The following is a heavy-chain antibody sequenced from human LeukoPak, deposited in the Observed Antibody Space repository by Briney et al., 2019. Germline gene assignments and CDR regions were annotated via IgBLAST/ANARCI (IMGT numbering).Heavy chain of an antibody. J-gene: IGHJ4*02. CDR2: ISGSGGTI. Sequence: PGRSLRLSCAASGFTFSTYEMNWVRQAPGKGLEWVSYISGSGGTIYYADSVRGRFTNSRDNAKNSLYLQMNSLRAEDTAVYYCARDMAATVTTPLDYWGQGTLVTVSS. D-gene: IGHD4-17*01. CDR3: ARDMAATVTTPLDY. CDR1: GFTFSTYE. V-gene: IGHV3-48*03.